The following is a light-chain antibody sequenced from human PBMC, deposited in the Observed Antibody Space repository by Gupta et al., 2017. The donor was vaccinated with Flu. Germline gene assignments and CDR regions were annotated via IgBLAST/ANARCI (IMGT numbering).Light chain of an antibody. CDR3: QQSDSTLYT. CDR2: AAS. Sequence: PSSLSASVGDRVTITCRASQSISSYLNWYQQKPGKAPKLLIYAASSVQSGVPSRFSGSGSGTDFTLTISRLQPEDFATYYCQQSDSTLYTFGQGTKMEIK. V-gene: IGKV1-39*01. CDR1: QSISSY. J-gene: IGKJ2*01.